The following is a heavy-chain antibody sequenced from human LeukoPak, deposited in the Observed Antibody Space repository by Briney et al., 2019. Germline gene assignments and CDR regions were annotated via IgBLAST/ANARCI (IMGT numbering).Heavy chain of an antibody. Sequence: GGSLRLSCAASGFTFSSYSMNWVRQAPGKGLVWVSDINRDGSRMNYADSVVKGRFIISRDNAKNTLYLQMHSLRVEDTGIYYCARGIAVTRTDYWGQGTLVTGSS. J-gene: IGHJ4*02. CDR1: GFTFSSYS. CDR2: INRDGSRM. D-gene: IGHD6-19*01. CDR3: ARGIAVTRTDY. V-gene: IGHV3-74*01.